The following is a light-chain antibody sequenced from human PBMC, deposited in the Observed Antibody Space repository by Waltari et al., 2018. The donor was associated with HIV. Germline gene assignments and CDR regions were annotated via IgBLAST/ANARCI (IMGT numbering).Light chain of an antibody. CDR2: DVT. Sequence: QSALTQPASVSGSPGQSLTIPCTGTSSDVGGYNYVPWYQQYPGKAPQLMIYDVTDRPSGVSNRFSGSKSGNTASLTISGLQAEDEADYYCSSYTSTTAWVFGGGTKVTVL. V-gene: IGLV2-14*01. CDR3: SSYTSTTAWV. J-gene: IGLJ3*02. CDR1: SSDVGGYNY.